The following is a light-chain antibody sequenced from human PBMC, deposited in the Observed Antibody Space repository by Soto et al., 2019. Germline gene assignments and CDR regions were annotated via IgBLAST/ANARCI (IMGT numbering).Light chain of an antibody. J-gene: IGLJ1*01. CDR3: MSYTTTSSFV. Sequence: QSALTQPASMSGSPGQSITISCTGTRSDIGTYNYLSWYQQHPGKAPRLVISDVSNRPSGVSNRFSGSKSGNTASLTITGLQSEDGADCYCMSYTTTSSFVFGSGTKVTVL. V-gene: IGLV2-14*03. CDR2: DVS. CDR1: RSDIGTYNY.